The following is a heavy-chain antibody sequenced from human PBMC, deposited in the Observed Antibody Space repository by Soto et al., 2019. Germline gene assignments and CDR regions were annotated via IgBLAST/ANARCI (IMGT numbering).Heavy chain of an antibody. D-gene: IGHD3-22*01. J-gene: IGHJ6*02. Sequence: EVQLVESGGGLVQPGGSLRLSCAASGFTFSSYEMNWVRQAPGKGLEWVSYISSSGSTIYYADSVKGRFTISRDNAKNSLYLQMNSLRAEDTAVYYCARFLNYYDSSGYYYYYYYGMDVWGQGTTVTVSS. CDR3: ARFLNYYDSSGYYYYYYYGMDV. V-gene: IGHV3-48*03. CDR2: ISSSGSTI. CDR1: GFTFSSYE.